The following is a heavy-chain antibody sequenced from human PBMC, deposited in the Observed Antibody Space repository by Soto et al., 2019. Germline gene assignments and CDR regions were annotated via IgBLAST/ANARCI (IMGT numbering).Heavy chain of an antibody. Sequence: QVQLVQSGAEVKKPGASVKVSCKASGYTFTSYVISWVRQAPGQGLEWMGGLSAYNGNTNYAQKLQGRVTMTTDTATSTAYMELRSLRSDDTAVYSCVVAARPYYFDYCGQGTLVTVSS. CDR3: VVAARPYYFDY. CDR1: GYTFTSYV. D-gene: IGHD2-15*01. J-gene: IGHJ4*02. V-gene: IGHV1-18*01. CDR2: LSAYNGNT.